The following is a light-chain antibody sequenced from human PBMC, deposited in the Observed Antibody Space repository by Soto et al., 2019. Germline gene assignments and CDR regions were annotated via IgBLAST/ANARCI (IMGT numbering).Light chain of an antibody. CDR2: GAY. CDR3: QQYNSRPPWT. V-gene: IGKV3-15*01. CDR1: QSVTSN. J-gene: IGKJ1*01. Sequence: EIVMTQSPATLSVSPGERATLSCRASQSVTSNVAWYQQTPGQAPRLLIYGAYTRATGVPARFSGSGSGTEFTLTISSLQSEDFAIYYCQQYNSRPPWTFGQGTKVDIK.